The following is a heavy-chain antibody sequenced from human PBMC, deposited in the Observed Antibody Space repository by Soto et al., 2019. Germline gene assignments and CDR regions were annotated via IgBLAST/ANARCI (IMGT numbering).Heavy chain of an antibody. V-gene: IGHV3-48*04. CDR2: ISSSSSTI. D-gene: IGHD3-16*01. CDR1: GFTFSSYS. Sequence: GESLKISCAASGFTFSSYSMNWVRQAPGKGLEWVSYISSSSSTIYYADSVKGRFTISRDNAKNSLYLQMNSLRAEDTAVYYCARAPGDQSSYWGQGTLVTVSS. CDR3: ARAPGDQSSY. J-gene: IGHJ4*02.